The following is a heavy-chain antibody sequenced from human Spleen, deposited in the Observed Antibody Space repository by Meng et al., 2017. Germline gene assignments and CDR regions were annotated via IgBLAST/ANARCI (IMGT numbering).Heavy chain of an antibody. CDR1: GYTFPDYY. J-gene: IGHJ4*02. V-gene: IGHV1-2*06. CDR3: ARDEDISAAGKLFGDY. D-gene: IGHD6-13*01. CDR2: INPKSGDT. Sequence: QVRRVQSGAEGKKPGALVKVSCKASGYTFPDYYLHWVRRAPGQGLEWMGRINPKSGDTHYAQKFQGRVTMTGDTSISTAYMELSGLRSDDTAMYYCARDEDISAAGKLFGDYWGQGTLVTVSS.